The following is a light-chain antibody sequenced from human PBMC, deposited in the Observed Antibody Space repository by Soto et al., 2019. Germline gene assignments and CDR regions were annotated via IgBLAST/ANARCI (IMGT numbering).Light chain of an antibody. J-gene: IGKJ3*01. CDR3: QQSYGNPRT. CDR2: AAS. Sequence: DIQMPQSPSSLSASVGDRVTITCRASQSISSYLNWYQQKSDKAPKLLIYAASSLRSGVPSRFSGSGSGTDFTLTISSLQPEDFATYYCQQSYGNPRTFGPGTKVDIK. CDR1: QSISSY. V-gene: IGKV1-39*01.